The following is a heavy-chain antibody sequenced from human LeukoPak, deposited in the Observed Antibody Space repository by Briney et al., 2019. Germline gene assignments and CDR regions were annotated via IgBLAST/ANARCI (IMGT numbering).Heavy chain of an antibody. V-gene: IGHV3-30*18. Sequence: GGSLRLSCAASGFTFSSYGMHWVRQAPGKGLEWVAVISYDGSNKYYADSVKGRFTISRDNSKNTLYLQMNGLRAEDTAVYYCAKDQPSLLWFGELFGFGIDYWGQGTLVTVSS. CDR3: AKDQPSLLWFGELFGFGIDY. CDR2: ISYDGSNK. J-gene: IGHJ4*02. CDR1: GFTFSSYG. D-gene: IGHD3-10*01.